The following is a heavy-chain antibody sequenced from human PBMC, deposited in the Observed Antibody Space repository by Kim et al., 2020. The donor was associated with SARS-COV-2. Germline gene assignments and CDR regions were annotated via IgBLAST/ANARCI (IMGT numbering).Heavy chain of an antibody. CDR2: IKCDGSTA. J-gene: IGHJ4*02. D-gene: IGHD1-1*01. CDR1: GFSFNSYY. CDR3: ARGTNNWYGIDY. Sequence: GGSLRLSCAASGFSFNSYYMHWVRQAPGKGLEWVSDIKCDGSTADYADSVKGRFTISRDNARNTLYLQMNSLRTDDTAVYYCARGTNNWYGIDYWGQGTLVTVSS. V-gene: IGHV3-74*01.